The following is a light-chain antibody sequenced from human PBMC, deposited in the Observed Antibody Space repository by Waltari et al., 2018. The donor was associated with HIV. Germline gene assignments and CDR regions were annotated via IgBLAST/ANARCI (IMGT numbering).Light chain of an antibody. CDR2: EVS. V-gene: IGLV2-23*02. J-gene: IGLJ3*02. Sequence: QSALTQPASGSGSPGQSIPISSTEPTVHFGSYNLFSCSQQPPGKAPKRIIYEVSKRPSGVSNRFSGSKSGNTASLTISGLQAEDEADYYCCSYAGSNTWVFGGGTKLTVL. CDR3: CSYAGSNTWV. CDR1: TVHFGSYNL.